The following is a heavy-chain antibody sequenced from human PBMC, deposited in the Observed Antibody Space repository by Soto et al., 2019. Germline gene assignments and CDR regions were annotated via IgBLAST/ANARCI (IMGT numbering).Heavy chain of an antibody. Sequence: QVQLVQSGAEVKKPGASVKVSCKASGYTFTSYDINWVRQATGQGLEWMGWMNPNSGNRGYAQKFQGRVTMTRNISISTAYMELSSLRSEDMAVYYFATSVTNWAYYYYYLDVWGKGTTVTVS. V-gene: IGHV1-8*01. J-gene: IGHJ6*03. CDR2: MNPNSGNR. D-gene: IGHD4-17*01. CDR1: GYTFTSYD. CDR3: ATSVTNWAYYYYYLDV.